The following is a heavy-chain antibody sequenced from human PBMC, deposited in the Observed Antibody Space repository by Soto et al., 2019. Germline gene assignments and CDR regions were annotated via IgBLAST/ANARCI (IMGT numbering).Heavy chain of an antibody. CDR2: ISSSSSYI. D-gene: IGHD3-16*02. V-gene: IGHV3-21*01. Sequence: EVQLVESGGGLVKPGGSLRLSCAASGFTFSSYSMNWVRQAPGKGLEWVSSISSSSSYIYYADSVKGRFTISRDNAKKSLYLQMNRLRAEDTAVYYCARDSYDYIWGSYRRNAFDIWGQGTMVTVSS. J-gene: IGHJ3*02. CDR3: ARDSYDYIWGSYRRNAFDI. CDR1: GFTFSSYS.